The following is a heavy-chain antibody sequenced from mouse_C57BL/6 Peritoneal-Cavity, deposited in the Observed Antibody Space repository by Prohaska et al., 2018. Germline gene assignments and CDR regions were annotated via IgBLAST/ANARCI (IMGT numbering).Heavy chain of an antibody. Sequence: EVKLLQSGGGLVQPGGSLKLSCAASGIDFSRHWMSWVLRAPGKGLEWIGEINPDSSTINYAPSLKDKVIISRDNAKNTLYLQMSKVRSEDTALYYCARELGEYFDYWGQGTTLTVSS. CDR3: ARELGEYFDY. V-gene: IGHV4-1*01. D-gene: IGHD4-1*01. CDR1: GIDFSRHW. CDR2: INPDSSTI. J-gene: IGHJ2*01.